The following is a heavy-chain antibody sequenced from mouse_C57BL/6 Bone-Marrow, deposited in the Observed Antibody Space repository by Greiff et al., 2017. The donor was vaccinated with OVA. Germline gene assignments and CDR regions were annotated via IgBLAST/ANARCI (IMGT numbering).Heavy chain of an antibody. J-gene: IGHJ1*03. D-gene: IGHD2-1*01. CDR2: ISSGGDYI. CDR3: TRDHGNYGYFDV. Sequence: DVHLVESGEGLVKPGGSLKLSCAASGFTFSSYAMSWVRQTPEKRLEWVAYISSGGDYIDYADTVKGRFTISRDNARNTLYLQMSSLKSEDTAMYYCTRDHGNYGYFDVWGTGTTVTVSS. CDR1: GFTFSSYA. V-gene: IGHV5-9-1*02.